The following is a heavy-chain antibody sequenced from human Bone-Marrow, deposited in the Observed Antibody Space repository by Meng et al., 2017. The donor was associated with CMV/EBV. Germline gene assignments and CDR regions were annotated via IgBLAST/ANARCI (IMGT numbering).Heavy chain of an antibody. CDR1: GFTFSSYA. V-gene: IGHV3-23*03. CDR2: IYSGGSST. D-gene: IGHD1-26*01. CDR3: AKDPGGSYYFPYYYYGMDV. J-gene: IGHJ6*02. Sequence: GESLKISCAASGFTFSSYAMSWVRQAPGKGLEWVSVIYSGGSSTYYADSVKGRFTISRDNSKNTLYLQMNSLRAEDTAGYYCAKDPGGSYYFPYYYYGMDVWGQGTTGTVS.